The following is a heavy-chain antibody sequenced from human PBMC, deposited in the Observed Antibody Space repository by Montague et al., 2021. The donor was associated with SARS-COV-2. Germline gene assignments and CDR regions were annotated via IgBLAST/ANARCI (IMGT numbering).Heavy chain of an antibody. V-gene: IGHV1-8*01. Sequence: SVKVSCKASGDTFNSNDINWMRQATGQGLEWMGWMNPNSGNTGHVQKFRGRVTMTRDTSISTVYMELSSLRSEDTAVYYCAVAYGGPRNAFDIWGQGTMVTVSS. CDR3: AVAYGGPRNAFDI. J-gene: IGHJ3*02. D-gene: IGHD4-23*01. CDR1: GDTFNSND. CDR2: MNPNSGNT.